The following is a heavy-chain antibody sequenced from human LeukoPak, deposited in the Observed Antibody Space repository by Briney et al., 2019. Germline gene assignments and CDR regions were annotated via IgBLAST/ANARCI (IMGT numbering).Heavy chain of an antibody. D-gene: IGHD4-17*01. J-gene: IGHJ4*02. CDR2: ISSSSSYI. CDR3: ARDLGTVTGYFDY. Sequence: PGGSLRLSCAASGFTFTDYYMGWIRQAPGKGLEWVSSISSSSSYIYYADSVKGRFTISRDNAKNSLYLQMNSLRAEDTAVYYCARDLGTVTGYFDYWGQGTLVTVSS. CDR1: GFTFTDYY. V-gene: IGHV3-11*06.